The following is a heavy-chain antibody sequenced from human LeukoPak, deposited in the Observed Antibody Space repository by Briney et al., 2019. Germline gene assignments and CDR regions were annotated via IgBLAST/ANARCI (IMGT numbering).Heavy chain of an antibody. CDR2: IWYDGSNK. J-gene: IGHJ6*02. D-gene: IGHD1-1*01. Sequence: GRSLRLSCAASGFTFSSYGMHWVRQAPGKGLEWVAVIWYDGSNKYYADSVKGRFTISRDNSKNTLYLQMNSLRAEDTAVYYCAREGRRTIGRAYYYYGMDVWGQGTTVTVSS. V-gene: IGHV3-33*01. CDR3: AREGRRTIGRAYYYYGMDV. CDR1: GFTFSSYG.